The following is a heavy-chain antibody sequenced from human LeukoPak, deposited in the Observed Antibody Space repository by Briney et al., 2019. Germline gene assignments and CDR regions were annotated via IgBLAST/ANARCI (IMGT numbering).Heavy chain of an antibody. D-gene: IGHD3-16*01. V-gene: IGHV1-18*01. CDR2: ISIYNGNT. CDR1: GYTFTNYG. J-gene: IGHJ4*02. Sequence: ASVKVSCKASGYTFTNYGISWVRQAPGQGLEWMGWISIYNGNTNYAQKLQGRVTMTTDTSTSTAYMELRSLRSDDTAVYYCARDNAYYPFDYWGQGTLVTVSS. CDR3: ARDNAYYPFDY.